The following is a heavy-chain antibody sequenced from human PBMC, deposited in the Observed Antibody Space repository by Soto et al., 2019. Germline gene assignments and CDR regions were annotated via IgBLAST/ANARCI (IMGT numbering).Heavy chain of an antibody. J-gene: IGHJ4*02. CDR1: GFTFSSYA. D-gene: IGHD2-21*02. Sequence: EVQLVESGGGLVQPGGSLRRSCAASGFTFSSYAMHWVRQAPGKGLEYGSGISNGGSTYYANSVKGRFTISRDNSKSTLYLQVGSLRAEDMAVYSCARSGLPFDYWGQGTLVTVSS. CDR2: ISNGGST. V-gene: IGHV3-64*01. CDR3: ARSGLPFDY.